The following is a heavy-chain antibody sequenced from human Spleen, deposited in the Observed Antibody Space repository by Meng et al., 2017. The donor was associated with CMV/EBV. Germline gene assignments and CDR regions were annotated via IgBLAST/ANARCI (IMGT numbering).Heavy chain of an antibody. CDR2: IGAKAGGT. V-gene: IGHV3-23*01. CDR3: AKYSAVGERLYYFDY. J-gene: IGHJ4*02. D-gene: IGHD2-21*01. Sequence: GESLKISCEASGLTFSDYGMSWVRQAPGKGLEWVSAIGAKAGGTYYADSVKGRFTISRGNAKNTLFLQMNSLRAEDTAVYYCAKYSAVGERLYYFDYWGQGTLVTVSS. CDR1: GLTFSDYG.